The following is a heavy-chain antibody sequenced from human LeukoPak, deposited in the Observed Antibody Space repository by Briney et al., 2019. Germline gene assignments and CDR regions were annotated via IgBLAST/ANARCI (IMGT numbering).Heavy chain of an antibody. CDR3: ARGRA. Sequence: GASVKVSCKASGYTLTSYAISWVRQPPGQGLEWMGGIIPIFGTANYAQKFQGRVTITADESTSTAYMELSSLRSEDTAVYYCARGRAWGQGTLVTVSS. V-gene: IGHV1-69*13. J-gene: IGHJ4*02. CDR2: IIPIFGTA. CDR1: GYTLTSYA.